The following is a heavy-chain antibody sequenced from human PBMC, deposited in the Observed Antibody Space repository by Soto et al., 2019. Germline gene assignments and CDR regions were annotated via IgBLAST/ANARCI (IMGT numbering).Heavy chain of an antibody. Sequence: QVQLVQSGAEVKKPGASVKVSCKASGYTFTSYGISWVRQAPGQGLEWMGWNSAYNGNTNYAQKFQGRVTMTTDTSTSTAYMELRSLRSDDTAVYSWARGGNYCANGVGSFYGMDVWGQGTTVTVSS. CDR1: GYTFTSYG. D-gene: IGHD2-8*01. CDR3: ARGGNYCANGVGSFYGMDV. CDR2: NSAYNGNT. J-gene: IGHJ6*02. V-gene: IGHV1-18*01.